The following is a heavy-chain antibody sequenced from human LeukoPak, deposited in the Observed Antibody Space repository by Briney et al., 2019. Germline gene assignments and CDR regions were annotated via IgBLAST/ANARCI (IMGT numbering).Heavy chain of an antibody. J-gene: IGHJ6*03. Sequence: GASVKVSCKASGYTFGSQAIHWVRQAPGQRLEWMGWINAGSGNTKYSQEFQGRVTITRNTSISTAYMELSSLRSEDTAVYYCARSGQQLVLFYYYYYMDVWGKGTTVTVSS. CDR2: INAGSGNT. CDR1: GYTFGSQA. V-gene: IGHV1-3*03. CDR3: ARSGQQLVLFYYYYYMDV. D-gene: IGHD6-13*01.